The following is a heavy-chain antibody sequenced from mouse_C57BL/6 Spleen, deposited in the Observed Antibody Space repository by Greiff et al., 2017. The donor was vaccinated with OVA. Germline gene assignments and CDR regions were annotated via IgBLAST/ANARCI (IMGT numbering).Heavy chain of an antibody. V-gene: IGHV1-52*01. CDR3: ARSPYDGYSDY. CDR2: IDPSDSET. J-gene: IGHJ2*01. D-gene: IGHD2-3*01. Sequence: VKLQQPGAELVRPGSSVKLSCKASGYTFTSYWMHWVKQRPIQGLEWIGNIDPSDSETHYNQKFKDKATLTVDKSSSTAYMQLSSLTSEDSAVYYCARSPYDGYSDYWGQGTTLTVSS. CDR1: GYTFTSYW.